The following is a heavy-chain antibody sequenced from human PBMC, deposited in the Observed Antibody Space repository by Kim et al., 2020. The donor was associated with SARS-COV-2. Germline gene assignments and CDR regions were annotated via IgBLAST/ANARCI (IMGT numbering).Heavy chain of an antibody. CDR3: ARFGVYDSSGYYYVTTDYYYGMDV. D-gene: IGHD3-22*01. CDR1: GYSFTSYW. J-gene: IGHJ6*02. Sequence: GESLKISCKGSGYSFTSYWIGWVRQMPGKGLEWMGIIYPGDSDTRYSTSFQGQVTISADKSISTAYLQWSSLKASDTAMYYCARFGVYDSSGYYYVTTDYYYGMDVWGQGTTVTVSS. V-gene: IGHV5-51*01. CDR2: IYPGDSDT.